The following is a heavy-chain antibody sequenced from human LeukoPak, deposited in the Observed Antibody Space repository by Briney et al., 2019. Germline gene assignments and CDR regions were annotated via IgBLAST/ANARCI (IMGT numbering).Heavy chain of an antibody. V-gene: IGHV3-7*01. Sequence: GGSLRLSCAASGFTFSNYWMHWVRQAPGRGLVWVANIKQDGSEKYYVDSVKGRFTISRDNAKNSLYLQMNSLRAEDTAVYYCARLSGWPYYFDYWGQGTLVTVSS. D-gene: IGHD6-19*01. CDR1: GFTFSNYW. J-gene: IGHJ4*02. CDR3: ARLSGWPYYFDY. CDR2: IKQDGSEK.